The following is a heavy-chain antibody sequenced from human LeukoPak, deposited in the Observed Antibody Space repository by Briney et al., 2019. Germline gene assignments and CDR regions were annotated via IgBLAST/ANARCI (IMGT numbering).Heavy chain of an antibody. V-gene: IGHV1-2*02. Sequence: ASVKVSCTASGDILNSYHIHWVRQAPGQGLEWMGWINPNSGGTNYAQKFQGRVTMTRDTSISTAYMELSRLRSDDTAVYYCAREGGGSGSYYDAFDIWGQGTMVTVSS. D-gene: IGHD1-26*01. J-gene: IGHJ3*02. CDR3: AREGGGSGSYYDAFDI. CDR2: INPNSGGT. CDR1: GDILNSYH.